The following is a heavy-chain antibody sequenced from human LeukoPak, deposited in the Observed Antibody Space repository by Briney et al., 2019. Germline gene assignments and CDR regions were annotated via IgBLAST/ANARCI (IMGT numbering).Heavy chain of an antibody. D-gene: IGHD6-6*01. CDR3: ARQVEYSSSDYFDY. Sequence: SETLSLTCTVSGGSISSSSYYWGWIRQPPGKGLEWIGSIYYSGSTYYNPSLKSRVTISVDTSKNQFSLKLSSVTAADTAVYYCARQVEYSSSDYFDYWGQGTLVTVSS. J-gene: IGHJ4*02. CDR2: IYYSGST. CDR1: GGSISSSSYY. V-gene: IGHV4-39*01.